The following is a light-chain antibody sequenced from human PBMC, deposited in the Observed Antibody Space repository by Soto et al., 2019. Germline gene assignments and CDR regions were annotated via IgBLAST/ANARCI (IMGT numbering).Light chain of an antibody. J-gene: IGKJ1*01. CDR3: QQYCIVLT. Sequence: DIQMTQSPATLSASVGDRVIITCRACQTINKCVAWYQQKPGKAPKVLIYATSSLKREVPSRFSGSGSGTEYTLTISSLQPDDFATYYCQQYCIVLTFGQGTKVEIK. CDR1: QTINKC. CDR2: ATS. V-gene: IGKV1-5*03.